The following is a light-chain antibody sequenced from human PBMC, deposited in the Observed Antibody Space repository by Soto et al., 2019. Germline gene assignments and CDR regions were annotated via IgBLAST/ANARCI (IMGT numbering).Light chain of an antibody. CDR3: QQYGSSPPIT. J-gene: IGKJ5*01. CDR2: GAS. V-gene: IGKV3-20*01. Sequence: EIVLTQSPGTLSLSPGERATLSCRASHSFSSSYLAWYQQKPGQAPRLLIYGASSRATGIPVRFSGSGSGTDFTLNISRLEPEDFAVYYCQQYGSSPPITFGQGTRLEIK. CDR1: HSFSSSY.